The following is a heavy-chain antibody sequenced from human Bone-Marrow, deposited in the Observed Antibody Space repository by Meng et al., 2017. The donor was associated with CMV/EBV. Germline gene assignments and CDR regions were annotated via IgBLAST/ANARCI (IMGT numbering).Heavy chain of an antibody. D-gene: IGHD1-1*01. Sequence: GGSLRLSCAASGFTFSSYGMHWVRQAPGKGLEWVAVIWYDGSNKYYADSVKGRFTISRDNSKNTLYLQMNSLRAEDTAVYYCARDPVRWNDDLSFDYWGQGTLVTVSS. CDR3: ARDPVRWNDDLSFDY. CDR2: IWYDGSNK. V-gene: IGHV3-33*01. CDR1: GFTFSSYG. J-gene: IGHJ4*02.